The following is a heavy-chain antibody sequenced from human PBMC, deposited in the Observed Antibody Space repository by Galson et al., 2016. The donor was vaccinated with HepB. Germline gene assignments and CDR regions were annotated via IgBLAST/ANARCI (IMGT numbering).Heavy chain of an antibody. V-gene: IGHV4-39*01. CDR1: CGSISSRSYY. D-gene: IGHD4-23*01. CDR2: IYHSGDT. CDR3: ARYQQSPTTGVALSNWYFDL. J-gene: IGHJ2*01. Sequence: SETLSLTCSVSCGSISSRSYYWGWIRQPPGKGLEWIANIYHSGDTYYNPSLKSRVTISVDTSKSQFSLKMSSVTAADTAVYHCARYQQSPTTGVALSNWYFDLWGRGTLVTVSS.